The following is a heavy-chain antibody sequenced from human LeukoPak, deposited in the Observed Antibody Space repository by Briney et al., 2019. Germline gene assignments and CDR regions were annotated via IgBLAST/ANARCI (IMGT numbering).Heavy chain of an antibody. CDR3: ARLTRYYYGSGNYYRPNWFDP. J-gene: IGHJ5*02. D-gene: IGHD3-10*01. CDR2: IYYRGST. Sequence: SETLSLTCNASGASINNYYWTWIRQPPGKGLEWIGYIYYRGSTNYNPSLKSRVTISVDRAKNQFSLKLSSVTAADTAVYYCARLTRYYYGSGNYYRPNWFDPWGQGTLVTVSS. CDR1: GASINNYY. V-gene: IGHV4-59*01.